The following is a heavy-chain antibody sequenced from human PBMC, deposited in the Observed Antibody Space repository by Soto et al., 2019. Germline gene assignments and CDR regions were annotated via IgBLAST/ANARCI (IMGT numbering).Heavy chain of an antibody. D-gene: IGHD2-15*01. CDR1: GVFISSGNY. CDR3: ARARWYDAFDV. Sequence: PSETLSLTCAVSGVFISSGNYWGWIRKPPGKGLEWIGSIFHGGNTYYNPSLKSRVTISVDMSKNQFSLKLNSVTAADTAVYYYARARWYDAFDVWGQGTGVTVS. CDR2: IFHGGNT. J-gene: IGHJ3*01. V-gene: IGHV4-38-2*01.